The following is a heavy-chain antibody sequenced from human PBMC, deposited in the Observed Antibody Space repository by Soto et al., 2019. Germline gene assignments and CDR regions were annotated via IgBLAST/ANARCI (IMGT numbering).Heavy chain of an antibody. J-gene: IGHJ3*02. D-gene: IGHD6-13*01. CDR1: GGSISSGGYY. CDR3: ARRYSSAFDI. CDR2: IYYSGST. V-gene: IGHV4-31*03. Sequence: TSETLSLTCTVSGGSISSGGYYWSWIRQHPGKGLEWIGYIYYSGSTYYNPSLKSRVTISVDRSKNQFSLKLSSVTAADTAVYYCARRYSSAFDIWGQGTMVTVSS.